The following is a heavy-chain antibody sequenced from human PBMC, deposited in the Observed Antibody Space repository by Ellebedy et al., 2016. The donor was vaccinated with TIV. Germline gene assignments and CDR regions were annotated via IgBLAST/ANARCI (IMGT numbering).Heavy chain of an antibody. CDR1: GGTFSSYA. D-gene: IGHD2-2*01. J-gene: IGHJ5*02. V-gene: IGHV1-69*04. CDR2: IIPILGIA. Sequence: AASVKVSCKASGGTFSSYAISWVRQAPGQGLEWMGRIIPILGIANYAQKFQGRVTITADKSTSTAYMELNSLRSEDTAVYYCARASRLPHNWFDPWGQGTLVTVSS. CDR3: ARASRLPHNWFDP.